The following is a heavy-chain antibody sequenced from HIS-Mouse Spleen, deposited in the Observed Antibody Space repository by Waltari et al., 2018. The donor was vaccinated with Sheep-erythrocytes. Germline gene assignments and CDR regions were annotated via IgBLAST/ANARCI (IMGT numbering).Heavy chain of an antibody. CDR2: IYWDDDK. J-gene: IGHJ5*02. Sequence: QITLKESGPTLVKPTQTLTLTCTFSGFSLSTSGVGVGWIRQPPGKALEWLALIYWDDDKRYSTSLKSRLTITKDTSKNQVVLTMTNMDPVDTATYYCAHVSENYDFWSGYYGYNWFDPWGQGTLVTVSS. CDR1: GFSLSTSGVG. CDR3: AHVSENYDFWSGYYGYNWFDP. V-gene: IGHV2-5*02. D-gene: IGHD3-3*01.